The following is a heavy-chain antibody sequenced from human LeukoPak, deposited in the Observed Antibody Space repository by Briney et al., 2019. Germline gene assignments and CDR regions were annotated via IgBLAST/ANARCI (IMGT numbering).Heavy chain of an antibody. CDR2: ISYDGSNK. CDR1: GFTFSDFG. V-gene: IGHV3-30*18. Sequence: GGSLRLSCAASGFTFSDFGMNWVRQAPGKGLEWVAVISYDGSNKYYADSVKGRFTISRDNSKNTLYLQMNSLRAEDTAVYYCAKDPFGYWGQGTLVTVSS. J-gene: IGHJ4*02. CDR3: AKDPFGY.